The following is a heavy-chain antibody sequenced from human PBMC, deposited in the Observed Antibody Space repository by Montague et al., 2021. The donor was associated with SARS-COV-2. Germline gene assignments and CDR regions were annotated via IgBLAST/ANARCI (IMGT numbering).Heavy chain of an antibody. CDR2: ISAYNGNT. V-gene: IGHV1-18*04. D-gene: IGHD3-9*01. J-gene: IGHJ6*02. CDR1: GYSFTSYG. CDR3: ARDHRNEILTGNYYAMDV. Sequence: SVKVSCKASGYSFTSYGISWVRQAPGQGLEWMGWISAYNGNTKYEHKLQGRVTVTTDTSTSTAYMEVRSLRSVDTAIYYCARDHRNEILTGNYYAMDVWGQGTTVTVSS.